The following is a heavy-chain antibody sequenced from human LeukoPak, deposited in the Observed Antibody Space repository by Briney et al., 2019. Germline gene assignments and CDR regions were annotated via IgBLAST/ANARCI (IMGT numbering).Heavy chain of an antibody. CDR3: TRDGGEQEKKFFYYYYMDV. CDR2: IYYSGST. J-gene: IGHJ6*03. CDR1: GGSISSGGFS. Sequence: SETLSLTCAVSGGSISSGGFSWSWIRQPPGKGLEWIGYIYYSGSTYYNPSLKSRVTISVDTSKNQFSLKLSSVSAADTAVYYCTRDGGEQEKKFFYYYYMDVWGKGTTVTVSS. D-gene: IGHD1/OR15-1a*01. V-gene: IGHV4-30-4*07.